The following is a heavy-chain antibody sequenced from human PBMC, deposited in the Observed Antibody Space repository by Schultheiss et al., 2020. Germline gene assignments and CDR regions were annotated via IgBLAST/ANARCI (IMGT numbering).Heavy chain of an antibody. CDR1: GGSISSYS. D-gene: IGHD6-13*01. CDR2: ISATGST. Sequence: SETLSLTCTVSGGSISSYSWSWIRQTAGKGLEWIGRISATGSTKYNPSLKSRVTMSVDSSRDQFSLKLTSVTAADTAVYFCARAAAGTGNFAYWGQGTLVTVSS. J-gene: IGHJ4*02. V-gene: IGHV4-4*07. CDR3: ARAAAGTGNFAY.